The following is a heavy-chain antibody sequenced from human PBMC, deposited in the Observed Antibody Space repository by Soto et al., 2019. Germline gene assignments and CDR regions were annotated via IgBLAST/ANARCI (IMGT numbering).Heavy chain of an antibody. CDR1: GFSLSTARMG. Sequence: QVTLKESGPVLVKPTEPLTLTCTVSGFSLSTARMGVSWIRQPPGKALEWLAHIFSNDEKSYSTSLKSRLTISKDTSKSQVVLTMTNMDPVDTATYYCARIGYSSGGYGGYYYYCMDVWGQGTTVTVSS. CDR2: IFSNDEK. CDR3: ARIGYSSGGYGGYYYYCMDV. J-gene: IGHJ6*02. D-gene: IGHD6-19*01. V-gene: IGHV2-26*01.